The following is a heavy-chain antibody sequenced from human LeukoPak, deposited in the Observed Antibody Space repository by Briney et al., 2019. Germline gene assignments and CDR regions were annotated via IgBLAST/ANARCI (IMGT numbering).Heavy chain of an antibody. V-gene: IGHV4-59*01. J-gene: IGHJ4*02. D-gene: IGHD3-16*01. CDR3: ASSVSGGELDY. Sequence: SETLSLTCTVSGGSNSSYYWSWIRQPPGKGLEWIGYIYYSGSTNYNPSLKSRVTISVDTSKNQFSLKLSSVTAADTAVYYCASSVSGGELDYWGQGTLVTVSS. CDR2: IYYSGST. CDR1: GGSNSSYY.